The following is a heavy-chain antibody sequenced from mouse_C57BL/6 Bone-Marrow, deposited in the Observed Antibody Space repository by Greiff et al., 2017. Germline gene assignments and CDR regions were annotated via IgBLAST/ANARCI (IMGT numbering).Heavy chain of an antibody. D-gene: IGHD2-2*01. CDR3: TGLGSYGYDFDY. CDR1: GYTFTDYE. V-gene: IGHV1-15*01. J-gene: IGHJ2*01. Sequence: QVQLQQSGAELVRPGASVTLSCKASGYTFTDYEMHWVKQTPVHGLEWIGAIDPETGGTPYNQKFKGKAILTADKSSSTAYMVLRSLTSEDSAVYYCTGLGSYGYDFDYWGQGTTLTVSA. CDR2: IDPETGGT.